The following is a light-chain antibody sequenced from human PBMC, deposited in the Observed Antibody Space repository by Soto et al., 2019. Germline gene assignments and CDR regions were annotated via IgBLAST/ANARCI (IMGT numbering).Light chain of an antibody. Sequence: QSVLTQPPSASRTPGQRVTISCSGSSSNIGGNTVNWYQHLPGSAPKLLIYSDSQRPSGIPDRISGSKSGTSGSLAISGLQSDDEADYYCAAWDDSLSGVVFGGGTKLTVL. CDR2: SDS. V-gene: IGLV1-44*01. CDR1: SSNIGGNT. J-gene: IGLJ2*01. CDR3: AAWDDSLSGVV.